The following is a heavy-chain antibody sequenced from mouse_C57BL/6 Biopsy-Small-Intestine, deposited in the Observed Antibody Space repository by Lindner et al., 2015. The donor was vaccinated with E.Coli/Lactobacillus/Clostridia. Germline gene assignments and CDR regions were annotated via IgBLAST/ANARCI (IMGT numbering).Heavy chain of an antibody. CDR1: GYPFTGYW. J-gene: IGHJ4*01. D-gene: IGHD3-2*02. CDR3: ARSSSGYSYAMEY. CDR2: ILPVSGST. V-gene: IGHV1-9*01. Sequence: VQLQESGAELMKPGASVKLSCKATGYPFTGYWIEWIKQRPGHGLEWIGEILPVSGSTKYNEKFKGKATFTAETSSNTAYMQLSSLTTEDSAIYYCARSSSGYSYAMEYWGQGTSVTVSS.